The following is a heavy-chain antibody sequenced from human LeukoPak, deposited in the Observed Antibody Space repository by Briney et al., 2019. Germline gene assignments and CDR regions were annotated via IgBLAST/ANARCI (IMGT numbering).Heavy chain of an antibody. CDR1: GGXISSYY. CDR3: ARDLGPPVDPNNWFDP. Sequence: SETLSLTCTVSGGXISSYYCSWIRQPAGKGLEWIGRIYTSGSTNYNPSLKSRVTMSVDTSKNQFSLKLSSVTAADTAVYYCARDLGPPVDPNNWFDPWGQGTLVTVSS. J-gene: IGHJ5*02. V-gene: IGHV4-4*07. CDR2: IYTSGST.